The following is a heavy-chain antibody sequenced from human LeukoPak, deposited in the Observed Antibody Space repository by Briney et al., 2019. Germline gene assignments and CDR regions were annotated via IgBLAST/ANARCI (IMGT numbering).Heavy chain of an antibody. Sequence: ASVKGSCKASGYTFTGYYMYWVRQAPGQGLEWMGWINPNSGGTNYAQKFQGRVTMTRDTSISTAYMELSRLRSDDTAVYYCARSPESGPRNREQPSGYWGQGTLVTVSS. V-gene: IGHV1-2*02. CDR3: ARSPESGPRNREQPSGY. CDR2: INPNSGGT. J-gene: IGHJ4*02. CDR1: GYTFTGYY. D-gene: IGHD1-14*01.